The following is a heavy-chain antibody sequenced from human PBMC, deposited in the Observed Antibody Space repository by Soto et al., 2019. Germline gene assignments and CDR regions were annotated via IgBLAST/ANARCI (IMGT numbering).Heavy chain of an antibody. CDR1: GGSFSCYY. V-gene: IGHV4-34*01. CDR2: INHSGST. D-gene: IGHD1-7*01. Sequence: SETLSLTCAVYGGSFSCYYWSWIRQPPGKGLEWIGEINHSGSTNYNPSLKSRVTISVDTSKNQFSLKLSSVTAADTAVYYCARGYNWNYGRYFDYWGQGTLVTVSS. J-gene: IGHJ4*02. CDR3: ARGYNWNYGRYFDY.